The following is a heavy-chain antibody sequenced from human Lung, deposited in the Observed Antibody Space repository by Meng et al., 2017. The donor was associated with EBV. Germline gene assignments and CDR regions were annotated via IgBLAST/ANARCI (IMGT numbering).Heavy chain of an antibody. CDR2: IHYSGSA. V-gene: IGHV4-31*03. Sequence: QAPLEESRPCLANTSQTLSLTCTVSGGSISSCEYYLSWIRQHPWKVLESIGYIHYSGSAFYSPSLKSRVTMSVDTSKNQFSLKLYSVTAADTAVYYCARGADEYGGNAFDFWGQGALVTVSS. D-gene: IGHD4-23*01. J-gene: IGHJ4*02. CDR1: GGSISSCEYY. CDR3: ARGADEYGGNAFDF.